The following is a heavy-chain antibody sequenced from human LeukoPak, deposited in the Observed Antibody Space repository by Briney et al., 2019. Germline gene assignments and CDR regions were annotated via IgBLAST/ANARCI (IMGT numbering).Heavy chain of an antibody. CDR1: GGSISSYY. J-gene: IGHJ6*03. CDR3: ARGTGYSSGWSHNVYYMDV. CDR2: IYYSGST. D-gene: IGHD6-19*01. Sequence: SETLSLTCTVSGGSISSYYWSWIRQPPGKGLEWIGYIYYSGSTNYNPSLKSRVTISVDTSKDQFSLKLSSVTAADTAVYYCARGTGYSSGWSHNVYYMDVWGKGTTVTVSS. V-gene: IGHV4-59*12.